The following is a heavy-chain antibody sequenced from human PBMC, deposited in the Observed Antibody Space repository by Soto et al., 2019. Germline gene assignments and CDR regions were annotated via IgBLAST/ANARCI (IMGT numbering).Heavy chain of an antibody. D-gene: IGHD1-26*01. CDR1: GFSFSTYW. Sequence: EVQLVESGGGLVQPGGSLRLSCAASGFSFSTYWMSWVRQAPGKGLEWVANIKQDGSEKYYGDSVKGRFTISRDNSKNTLYLQMNSLRAEDTAVYYCARDFEGATTWGYNIEYWGQGTLVTISS. CDR2: IKQDGSEK. J-gene: IGHJ4*02. CDR3: ARDFEGATTWGYNIEY. V-gene: IGHV3-7*01.